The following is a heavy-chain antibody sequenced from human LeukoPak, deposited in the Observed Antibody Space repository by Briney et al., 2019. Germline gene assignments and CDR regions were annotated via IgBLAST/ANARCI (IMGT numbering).Heavy chain of an antibody. J-gene: IGHJ5*02. CDR1: GGSISSGDYY. CDR3: ARVVVVVVAATGWFDP. D-gene: IGHD2-15*01. V-gene: IGHV4-30-4*08. CDR2: IYYSGST. Sequence: PSETLSLTCTVSGGSISSGDYYWSSIRQPPGKGLEWNGYIYYSGSTYYNPSLKSRVTISVDTSKTQFSLKLSSVTAADTAVYYYARVVVVVVAATGWFDPWGQGTLVTVSS.